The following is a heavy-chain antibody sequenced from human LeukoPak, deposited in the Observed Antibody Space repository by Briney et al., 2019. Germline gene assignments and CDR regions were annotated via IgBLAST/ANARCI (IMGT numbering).Heavy chain of an antibody. CDR2: RNPHSGAT. D-gene: IGHD3-22*01. J-gene: IGHJ5*02. CDR1: GYTLADFH. CDR3: ARDRAYDSSGNPMFNP. V-gene: IGHV1-2*02. Sequence: GASVRVSCKACGYTLADFHIQWVRQAPGHGLEWMGRRNPHSGATHYAQKFRGRVTMTRDTSVNTAYMELSRLTSDDTAVYHCARDRAYDSSGNPMFNPWGQGTLVTVSS.